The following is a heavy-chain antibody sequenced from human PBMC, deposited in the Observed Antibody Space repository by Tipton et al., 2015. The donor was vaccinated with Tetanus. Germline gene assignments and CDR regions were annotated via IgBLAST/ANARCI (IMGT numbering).Heavy chain of an antibody. CDR2: IYYSGTT. CDR1: GGSISSFNYY. J-gene: IGHJ4*02. D-gene: IGHD6-13*01. CDR3: ARTSEAPPGNKKGLPLGY. Sequence: TLSLTCTVSGGSISSFNYYWGWIRQPPGKGLEWIGSIYYSGTTYSNPSLGSRVTMSVDTSKIQFSLKVSSVTAADTAVYYCARTSEAPPGNKKGLPLGYWGQGTLVTVSS. V-gene: IGHV4-39*07.